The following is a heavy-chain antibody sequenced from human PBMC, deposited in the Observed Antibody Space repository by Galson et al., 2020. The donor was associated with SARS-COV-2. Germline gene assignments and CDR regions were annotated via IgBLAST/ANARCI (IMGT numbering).Heavy chain of an antibody. V-gene: IGHV3-43D*03. J-gene: IGHJ6*02. CDR3: AKDVGQYPYYYGMDV. D-gene: IGHD2-2*01. CDR2: ISWDGGST. CDR1: GITFADYA. Sequence: GESLKIYCAASGITFADYAMHWVRQAPGKGLEWVSLISWDGGSTYYADSVKGRFTISRDNSKNSLYLQMNSLRAEDTALYYCAKDVGQYPYYYGMDVWGQGTTVTVSS.